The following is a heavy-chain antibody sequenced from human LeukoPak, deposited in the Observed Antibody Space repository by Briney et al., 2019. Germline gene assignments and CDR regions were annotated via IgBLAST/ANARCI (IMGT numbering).Heavy chain of an antibody. Sequence: ASVKVSCKASGYTFSSYDINWVRQATGQGLEWMGWMNPNSGNTGYAQKSQGRVTMTRNTSISTAYMELSGLRSEDTAVYYCARARGSYFDYWGQGTLVTVSS. CDR1: GYTFSSYD. J-gene: IGHJ4*02. V-gene: IGHV1-8*01. CDR3: ARARGSYFDY. D-gene: IGHD1-26*01. CDR2: MNPNSGNT.